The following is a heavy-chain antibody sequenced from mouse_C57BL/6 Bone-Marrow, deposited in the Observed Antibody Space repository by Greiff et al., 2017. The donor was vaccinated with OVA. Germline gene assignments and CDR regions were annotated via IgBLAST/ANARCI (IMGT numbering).Heavy chain of an antibody. J-gene: IGHJ3*01. CDR1: GYTFTSYG. CDR3: ARRRYYYGSSPAWFAY. V-gene: IGHV1-81*01. CDR2: IYPRSGNT. Sequence: QVQLQQSGAELARPGASVKLSCKASGYTFTSYGISWVKQRTGQGLEWIGEIYPRSGNTYYNEKFKGKATLTADKSSSTAYMELRSLTSEDSAVYFCARRRYYYGSSPAWFAYWGQGTLVTVSA. D-gene: IGHD1-1*01.